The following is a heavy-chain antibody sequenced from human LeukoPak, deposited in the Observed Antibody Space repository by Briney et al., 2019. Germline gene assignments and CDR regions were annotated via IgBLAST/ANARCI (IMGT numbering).Heavy chain of an antibody. CDR3: AKSLLTTASGTGRAFDI. V-gene: IGHV3-23*01. CDR1: RFSFSAYP. D-gene: IGHD1-26*01. Sequence: GGSLRLSCEASRFSFSAYPMGWVRRAPGKGLEWVSGISASGDATFHTDPLKGRFTISRDNSKNTLYLQMDSLRAEDTAKYYCAKSLLTTASGTGRAFDIWGQGTVVTVSA. CDR2: ISASGDAT. J-gene: IGHJ3*02.